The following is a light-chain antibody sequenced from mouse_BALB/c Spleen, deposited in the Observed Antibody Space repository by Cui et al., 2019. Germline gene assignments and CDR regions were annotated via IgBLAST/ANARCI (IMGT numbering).Light chain of an antibody. J-gene: IGKJ1*01. Sequence: QIVLIKSPATMSYSSWEEITLTCSASSSVSYMHWYQQKSGTSPKLLIYSTSNLASGVPSRFSGSGSGTFYSLTISSVEAEDAADYYCHQWSSYPWTFGGGTKLEIK. CDR2: STS. CDR1: SSVSY. V-gene: IGKV4-80*01. CDR3: HQWSSYPWT.